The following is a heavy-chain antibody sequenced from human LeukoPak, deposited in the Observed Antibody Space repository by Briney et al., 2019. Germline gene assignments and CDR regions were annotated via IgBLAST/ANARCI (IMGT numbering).Heavy chain of an antibody. CDR1: GFTFSSYG. CDR3: AKGILRYGDYPN. Sequence: GESLKISCAASGFTFSSYGMHWVRQAPGKGLEWVAFIRYDGSNKYYADSVKGRFTISRDNSKNTLYLQMNSLRAEDTAVYYCAKGILRYGDYPNWGQGTLVTVSS. CDR2: IRYDGSNK. D-gene: IGHD4-17*01. J-gene: IGHJ4*02. V-gene: IGHV3-30*02.